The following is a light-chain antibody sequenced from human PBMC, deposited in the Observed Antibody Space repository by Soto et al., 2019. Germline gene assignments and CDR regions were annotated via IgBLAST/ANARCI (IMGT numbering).Light chain of an antibody. CDR2: GAS. CDR3: HQHGSTPFT. V-gene: IGKV3-20*01. CDR1: QSVSTSY. J-gene: IGKJ3*01. Sequence: EIVLTQSPGTLSLSPGDRATLSCRASQSVSTSYLAWYQQKLGQAPRLLIYGASSRATGIPDRFSGNGSGTDFTLTISRLEPEDFAVYYCHQHGSTPFTFGPGTKVDIK.